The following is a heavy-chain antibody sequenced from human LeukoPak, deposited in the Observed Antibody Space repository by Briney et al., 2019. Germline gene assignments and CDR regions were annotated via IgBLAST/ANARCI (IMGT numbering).Heavy chain of an antibody. V-gene: IGHV3-48*03. CDR3: ASTYCSGGSCYWDAFDI. Sequence: PGGTLRLSCAASGFTFSSYEMNWVRQAPGKGLEWVSYISSSGSTIYYADSVKGRFTISRDNAKNSLYLQMNSLRAEDTAVYYCASTYCSGGSCYWDAFDIWGQGTMVTVSS. J-gene: IGHJ3*02. CDR2: ISSSGSTI. CDR1: GFTFSSYE. D-gene: IGHD2-15*01.